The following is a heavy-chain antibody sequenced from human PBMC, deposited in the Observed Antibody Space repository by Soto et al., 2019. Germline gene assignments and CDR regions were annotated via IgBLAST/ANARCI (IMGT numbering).Heavy chain of an antibody. D-gene: IGHD6-19*01. CDR2: IYHSGST. CDR3: ASPGQRGWTEYYFDY. V-gene: IGHV4-38-2*01. J-gene: IGHJ4*02. CDR1: GYSISSGYY. Sequence: SETLSLTCAVSGYSISSGYYWGWIRQPPGKGLEWIGSIYHSGSTYYNPSLKSRVTISVDTSKNQFSLKLSSVTAADTAVYYCASPGQRGWTEYYFDYWGQGTLVTVSS.